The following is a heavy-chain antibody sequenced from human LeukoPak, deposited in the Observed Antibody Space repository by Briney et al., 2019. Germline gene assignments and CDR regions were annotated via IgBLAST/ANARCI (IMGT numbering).Heavy chain of an antibody. V-gene: IGHV3-33*06. D-gene: IGHD3-9*01. CDR3: AKWTERYFDWLPEGGYFDY. Sequence: GGSLRLSCAASGFSFSDYGMHWVRQAPGKGLEWVALIWYDASNKYHADSVKGRFTISRDNSKNTLYLQMNSLRAEDTAVYYCAKWTERYFDWLPEGGYFDYWGQGTLVTVSS. CDR2: IWYDASNK. CDR1: GFSFSDYG. J-gene: IGHJ4*02.